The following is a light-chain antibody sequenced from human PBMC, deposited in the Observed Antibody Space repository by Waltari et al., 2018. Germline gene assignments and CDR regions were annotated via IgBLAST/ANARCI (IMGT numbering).Light chain of an antibody. CDR3: QQYGSLPWT. CDR2: DAS. CDR1: QSVTNDY. J-gene: IGKJ1*01. V-gene: IGKV3-20*01. Sequence: VLTQSSGTLSLSPGESATLPCRASQSVTNDYLAWYQQKPGQAPRLLIYDASSRATGIPDRFSGSGSGTDFTLTISRLEPEDFAVYHCQQYGSLPWTFGQGTKVDMK.